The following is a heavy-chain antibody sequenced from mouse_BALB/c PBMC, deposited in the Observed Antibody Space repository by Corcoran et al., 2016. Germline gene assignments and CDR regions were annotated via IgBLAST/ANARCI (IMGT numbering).Heavy chain of an antibody. CDR3: ARKTLYWYFDV. Sequence: QDQLQQPEAELVKPGASVKLSCKASGYTFTSYWMHWVKQRPGQGLEWIGEIDPSDSYTNYNQKFKGKATLTVDKSSSTAYMQLSSLTSEDSAVYYCARKTLYWYFDVWGAGTTVTVSS. V-gene: IGHV1-69*02. CDR1: GYTFTSYW. CDR2: IDPSDSYT. J-gene: IGHJ1*01.